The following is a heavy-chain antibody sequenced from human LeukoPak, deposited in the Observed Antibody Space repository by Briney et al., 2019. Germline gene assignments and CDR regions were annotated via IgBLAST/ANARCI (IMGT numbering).Heavy chain of an antibody. J-gene: IGHJ4*02. CDR1: GYTFTGYY. Sequence: ASMKVSCKASGYTFTGYYMHWVRQAPGQGLEWMGWINPNSDVTNYAQKFQGRVTMTRDKSISTAYLQWSSLKASDTAMYYCARRGIAAAKDYWGQGTLVTVSS. CDR3: ARRGIAAAKDY. CDR2: INPNSDVT. D-gene: IGHD6-13*01. V-gene: IGHV1-2*02.